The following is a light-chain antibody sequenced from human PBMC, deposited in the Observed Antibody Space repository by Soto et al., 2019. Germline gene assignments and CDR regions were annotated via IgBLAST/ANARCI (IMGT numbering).Light chain of an antibody. V-gene: IGKV3-20*01. J-gene: IGKJ2*01. CDR1: QGVINRY. CDR2: GIS. Sequence: ESVLTQSPGTLSLSPGERATLSCRASQGVINRYFAWYQQKPGQAPRLLIYGISSRATGIPDRFSASGSGTDFTLTISRLEPEDFVVYYCQQYSSLPHTFGQGTKLEVK. CDR3: QQYSSLPHT.